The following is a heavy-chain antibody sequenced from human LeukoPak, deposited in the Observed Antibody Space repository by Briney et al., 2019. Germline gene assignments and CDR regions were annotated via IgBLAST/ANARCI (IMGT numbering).Heavy chain of an antibody. CDR2: ISAYNGNT. CDR3: ARNVVAAHNWFDP. Sequence: ASVKVSCKASGYTFTGYYMHWVRQAPGQGLEWMGWISAYNGNTNYAQKLQGRVTMTTDTSTSTAYMELRSLRSDDTAVYYCARNVVAAHNWFDPWGQGTLVTVSS. CDR1: GYTFTGYY. D-gene: IGHD2-15*01. J-gene: IGHJ5*02. V-gene: IGHV1-18*04.